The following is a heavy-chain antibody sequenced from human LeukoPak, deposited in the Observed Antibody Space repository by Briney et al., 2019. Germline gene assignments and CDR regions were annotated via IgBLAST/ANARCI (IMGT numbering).Heavy chain of an antibody. J-gene: IGHJ3*02. V-gene: IGHV5-51*01. CDR3: ARRDVLLWFGESDAFDI. CDR1: GYSFTSYW. Sequence: GESLKISCKGSGYSFTSYWIGWVRQMPGKGLEWMGIIYPGDSDTRYSPSFQGQVTISADKSISTAYLQWSSLKASDTAMYYCARRDVLLWFGESDAFDIWGQGTMVTVSS. CDR2: IYPGDSDT. D-gene: IGHD3-10*01.